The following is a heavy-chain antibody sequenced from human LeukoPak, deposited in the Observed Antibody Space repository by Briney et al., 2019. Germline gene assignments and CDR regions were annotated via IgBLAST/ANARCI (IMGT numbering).Heavy chain of an antibody. Sequence: SETLSLTCAAYGVSFSGYYWSWIRQPPGKGLEWIGEINHSGSTNYNPSLKSRVTISVDTSKNQFSLKLSSVTAADTAVYYWARGRVAGKQNDYWGQGTLVTVSS. CDR2: INHSGST. CDR3: ARGRVAGKQNDY. V-gene: IGHV4-34*01. CDR1: GVSFSGYY. D-gene: IGHD6-19*01. J-gene: IGHJ4*02.